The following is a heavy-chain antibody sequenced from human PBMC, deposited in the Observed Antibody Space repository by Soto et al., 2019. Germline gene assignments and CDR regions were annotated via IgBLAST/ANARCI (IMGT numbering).Heavy chain of an antibody. CDR2: IYYSGST. D-gene: IGHD2-2*01. CDR3: ARPKASAMASFDP. Sequence: PSETLSLTCTVSGGSISSGDYYWSWIRQPPGKGLEWIGYIYYSGSTYYNPSLKSRVTISVDTSKNQFSLKLSSVTAADTAVYYCARPKASAMASFDPWGQGTLVTVSS. CDR1: GGSISSGDYY. J-gene: IGHJ5*02. V-gene: IGHV4-30-4*01.